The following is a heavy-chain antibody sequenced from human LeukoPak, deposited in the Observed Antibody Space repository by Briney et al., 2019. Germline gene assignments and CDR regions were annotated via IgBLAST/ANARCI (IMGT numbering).Heavy chain of an antibody. V-gene: IGHV3-33*01. CDR3: TRYNNDHFDY. CDR2: IAYDGSRA. CDR1: GFTFGGYG. J-gene: IGHJ4*02. D-gene: IGHD1-14*01. Sequence: GESLKISCAGSGFTFGGYGMHWFRQTPGKGLEWVAVIAYDGSRAFYADFVKGRFTISRDNSKNTMSVQMDDLRAEDTAVYYCTRYNNDHFDYWGQGTLVTFSS.